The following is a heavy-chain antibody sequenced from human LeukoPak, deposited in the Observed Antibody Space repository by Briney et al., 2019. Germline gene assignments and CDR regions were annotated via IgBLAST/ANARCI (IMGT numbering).Heavy chain of an antibody. D-gene: IGHD1-26*01. CDR3: AKDPQRGSPYYFDY. J-gene: IGHJ4*02. CDR1: GFTFTSYA. Sequence: PGGSLRLSCAASGFTFTSYAMSWVRQAPGKGLEWVSSISGSGGSTFYVDSVKGRFTISRDNTKNTLYLQMNSLRAEGTALYYCAKDPQRGSPYYFDYWGQGTLVTVSS. CDR2: ISGSGGST. V-gene: IGHV3-23*01.